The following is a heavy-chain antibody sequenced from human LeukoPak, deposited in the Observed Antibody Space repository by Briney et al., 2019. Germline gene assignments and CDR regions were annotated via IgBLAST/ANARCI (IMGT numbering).Heavy chain of an antibody. Sequence: PSETLSLTCAVYGGSFSGYYWSWIRQPPGKGLEWIGEINHSGSTNYNPTLKSRVTISVDTSKNQFSLKLSSVTAADTAVYYCARTRSYALQDFDYWGQGTLVTVSS. D-gene: IGHD2-2*01. V-gene: IGHV4-34*01. CDR1: GGSFSGYY. J-gene: IGHJ4*02. CDR2: INHSGST. CDR3: ARTRSYALQDFDY.